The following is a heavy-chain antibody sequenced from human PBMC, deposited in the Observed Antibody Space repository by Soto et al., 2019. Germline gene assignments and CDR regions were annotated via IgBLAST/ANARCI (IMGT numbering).Heavy chain of an antibody. CDR2: IAPPFRTA. CDR1: GGTFISYA. V-gene: IGHV1-69*13. Sequence: GASVKVSCKASGGTFISYALAWVRQAPGQGLEWMGGIAPPFRTANYAQKFQGRVTITADESTTTGYMELSSLRPEDTAMYYCARGGTPYSSWNNYFNGMDVWGQGTTVTVSS. D-gene: IGHD5-12*01. J-gene: IGHJ6*01. CDR3: ARGGTPYSSWNNYFNGMDV.